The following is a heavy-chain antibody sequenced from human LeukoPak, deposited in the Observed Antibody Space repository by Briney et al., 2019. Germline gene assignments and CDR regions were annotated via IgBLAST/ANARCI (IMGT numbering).Heavy chain of an antibody. V-gene: IGHV4-61*02. J-gene: IGHJ4*02. CDR2: IYTSGST. CDR3: ARILRTYYYDSSGYLFDY. CDR1: GGSISSGSYY. D-gene: IGHD3-22*01. Sequence: SQTLSLTCTVSGGSISSGSYYWSWIRQPAGKGLEWIGRIYTSGSTNYNPSLKSRVTISVDTSKNQFSLKLSSVTAADTAVYYCARILRTYYYDSSGYLFDYWGQGTLVTASS.